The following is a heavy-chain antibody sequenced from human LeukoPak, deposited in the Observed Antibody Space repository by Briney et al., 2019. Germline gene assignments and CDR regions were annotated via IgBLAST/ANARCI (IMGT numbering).Heavy chain of an antibody. CDR2: ISGSGGTT. CDR1: GFTFSSYA. V-gene: IGHV3-23*01. J-gene: IGHJ4*02. D-gene: IGHD3-10*01. CDR3: AKRLGDY. Sequence: GGSLRLSCAASGFTFSSYAMSWVRQAPGKGLEWVSTISGSGGTTYCADSVKGRFTISRDDSKNTLYLQMNRLRAEDTAVYYCAKRLGDYWGQGTLVTVSS.